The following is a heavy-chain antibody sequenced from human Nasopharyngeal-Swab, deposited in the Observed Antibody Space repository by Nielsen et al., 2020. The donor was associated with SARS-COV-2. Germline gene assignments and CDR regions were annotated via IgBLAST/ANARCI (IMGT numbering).Heavy chain of an antibody. J-gene: IGHJ4*02. V-gene: IGHV4-61*08. D-gene: IGHD3-10*01. CDR3: ARDRGDLRKYNCDS. CDR2: IYHDGGT. CDR1: GGSVSSAGYY. Sequence: SETLSLTCSVSGGSVSSAGYYWNWLRQPPGRALDWLGYIYHDGGTNYNPSLMVRVIMSVDTSKNQFSLRLTSVTTADTSVYYCARDRGDLRKYNCDSWGQGTLVTVSS.